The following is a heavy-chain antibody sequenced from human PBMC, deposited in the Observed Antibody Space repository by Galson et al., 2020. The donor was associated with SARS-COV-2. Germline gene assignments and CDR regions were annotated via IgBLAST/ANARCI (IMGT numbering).Heavy chain of an antibody. V-gene: IGHV1-69*13. CDR3: ARGVWKLAARPPLYYFDY. CDR1: GGTFSSYA. Sequence: SVKVSCKASGGTFSSYAISWVRQAPGQGLEWMGGIIPIFGTANYAQKFQGRVTITADESTSTAYMELSSLRSEDTAVYYCARGVWKLAARPPLYYFDYWGQGTLVTVSS. CDR2: IIPIFGTA. D-gene: IGHD6-6*01. J-gene: IGHJ4*02.